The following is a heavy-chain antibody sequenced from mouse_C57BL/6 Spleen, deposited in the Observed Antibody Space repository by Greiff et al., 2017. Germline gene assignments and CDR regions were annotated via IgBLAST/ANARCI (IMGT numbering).Heavy chain of an antibody. CDR2: INPSTGGT. J-gene: IGHJ2*01. D-gene: IGHD2-10*01. CDR1: GYSFTGYY. CDR3: ATSSYGNPLDY. Sequence: VQLQQSGPELVKPGASVKISCKASGYSFTGYYMNWVKQSPEKSLEWIGEINPSTGGTTYNQKFKAKATLTVDKSSSTAYMQLKSLTSEDSAVYYCATSSYGNPLDYWGQGTTLTVSS. V-gene: IGHV1-42*01.